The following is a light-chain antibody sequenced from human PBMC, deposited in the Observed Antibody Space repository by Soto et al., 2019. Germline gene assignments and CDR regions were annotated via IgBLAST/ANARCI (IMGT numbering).Light chain of an antibody. V-gene: IGKV1-6*01. J-gene: IGKJ1*01. Sequence: AIQMTQSPSSLSASVGDRVTISCRASQGIGNALGWYQQKPGKPPKVLIYGASNLQSGVPPRFSGSGSGTEFTLTINSLRPDDVATYYCQHYSGDRATFGQGTKVDIK. CDR1: QGIGNA. CDR3: QHYSGDRAT. CDR2: GAS.